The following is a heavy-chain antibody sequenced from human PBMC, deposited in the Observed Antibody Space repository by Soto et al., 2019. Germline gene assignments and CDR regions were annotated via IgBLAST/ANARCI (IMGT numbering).Heavy chain of an antibody. V-gene: IGHV3-9*01. CDR1: GFPFSSYA. Sequence: GGSLRLSCAASGFPFSSYAMHWVRQAPGKGLEWVSGISWNSETIDYADSVKGRFTISRDNAKSSLFLQMNSLRPDDTALYYCAKDMKWGGMTTIHYFDSWGQGTLVTVSS. CDR2: ISWNSETI. J-gene: IGHJ4*02. D-gene: IGHD4-17*01. CDR3: AKDMKWGGMTTIHYFDS.